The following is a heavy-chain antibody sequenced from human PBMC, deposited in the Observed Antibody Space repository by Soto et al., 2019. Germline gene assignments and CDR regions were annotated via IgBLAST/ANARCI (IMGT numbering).Heavy chain of an antibody. V-gene: IGHV1-69*01. Sequence: QVQLVQSGAEVKKPGSSVKVSCKASGGTFSSYAISWVRQAPGQGLEWMGGVIPIFGTASYAQKFQGRVTITADESTSTAYMGLSSLRSEDTAVYYCARDRFKGLRLEEFVYYYGMDVWVQGTTVTVSS. D-gene: IGHD3-16*01. J-gene: IGHJ6*01. CDR1: GGTFSSYA. CDR3: ARDRFKGLRLEEFVYYYGMDV. CDR2: VIPIFGTA.